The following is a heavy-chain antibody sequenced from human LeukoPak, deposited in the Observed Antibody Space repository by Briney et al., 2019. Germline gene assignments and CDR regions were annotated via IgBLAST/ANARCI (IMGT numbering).Heavy chain of an antibody. CDR3: ARGLLVRGVPFDY. D-gene: IGHD3-10*01. V-gene: IGHV4-34*01. CDR2: INHSGST. CDR1: GGFFSGYY. Sequence: SETLSLTCAVYGGFFSGYYWSWIRQPPGKGLEWIGEINHSGSTNYNPSLKSRVTISVDTSKNQFSLKLSSVTAADTAVYYCARGLLVRGVPFDYWGQGTLVTVSS. J-gene: IGHJ4*02.